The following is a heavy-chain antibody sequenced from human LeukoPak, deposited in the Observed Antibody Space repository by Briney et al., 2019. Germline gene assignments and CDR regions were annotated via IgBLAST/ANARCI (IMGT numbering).Heavy chain of an antibody. D-gene: IGHD6-19*01. J-gene: IGHJ4*02. V-gene: IGHV3-7*01. CDR3: ARESRIAVAAIDY. CDR2: IKQDGSEK. Sequence: GGSLRLSCAASGFTFSSYWMSWVCQAPGKGLEWVANIKQDGSEKYYVDSVKGRFTISRDNAKNSLYLQMNSLRAEDMAIYYCARESRIAVAAIDYWGQGTLVTVFS. CDR1: GFTFSSYW.